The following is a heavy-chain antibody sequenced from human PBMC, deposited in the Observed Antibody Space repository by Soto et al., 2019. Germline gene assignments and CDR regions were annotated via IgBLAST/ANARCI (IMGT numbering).Heavy chain of an antibody. J-gene: IGHJ4*02. V-gene: IGHV3-23*01. CDR1: GFTFSSYA. CDR2: ISGSGGST. Sequence: GSLRLSCAASGFTFSSYAMSWVRQAPGKGLEWVSSISGSGGSTYYADSVKGRFTISRDNSKDTLYLQMSSLRAEDTAIYYCAKDQLGYGEYYFDYWGQGTLVTVSS. CDR3: AKDQLGYGEYYFDY. D-gene: IGHD5-18*01.